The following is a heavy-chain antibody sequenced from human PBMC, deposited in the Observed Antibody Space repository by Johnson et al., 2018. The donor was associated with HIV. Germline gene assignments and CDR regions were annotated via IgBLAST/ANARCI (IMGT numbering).Heavy chain of an antibody. CDR1: RFTFSSYD. D-gene: IGHD6-13*01. CDR2: ISDDGNIK. J-gene: IGHJ3*02. CDR3: ARGVKQQLSVVDAFDI. V-gene: IGHV3-30-3*01. Sequence: QVQLVESGGGLVQPGGSLRLSCAASRFTFSSYDMHWVRQAPGKGLEWLAVISDDGNIKYYADSVKGRFTISRDNSKNTLYLQMNSLRAEDTAVYFCARGVKQQLSVVDAFDIWGQGTMVTVSS.